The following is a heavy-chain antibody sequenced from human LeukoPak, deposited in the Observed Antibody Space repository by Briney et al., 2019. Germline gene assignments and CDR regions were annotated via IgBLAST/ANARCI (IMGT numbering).Heavy chain of an antibody. J-gene: IGHJ4*02. Sequence: GGSLRLSCAASGFTFSDYYMSWIRQAPGKGLEWVSYISSSGSTIYYADSVKGRFTISRDNAKNSLYLQMNSLRAEDTALCYCVGSSGWWGFDYWGQGTLVTVSS. V-gene: IGHV3-11*04. CDR1: GFTFSDYY. CDR2: ISSSGSTI. D-gene: IGHD6-19*01. CDR3: VGSSGWWGFDY.